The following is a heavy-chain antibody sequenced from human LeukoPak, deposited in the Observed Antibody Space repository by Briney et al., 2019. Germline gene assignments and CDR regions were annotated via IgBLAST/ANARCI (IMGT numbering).Heavy chain of an antibody. Sequence: GGSLRLSCAASGFTFSSYAMSWVRQAPGKGLEWVSYIRKSGADITYYADSVKGRFTISRDNAKSSLYLQMNSLRAEDTAVYYCTRDPHSLDYWGQGTLVIVSS. D-gene: IGHD5-18*01. J-gene: IGHJ4*02. CDR3: TRDPHSLDY. CDR2: IRKSGADIT. CDR1: GFTFSSYA. V-gene: IGHV3-48*01.